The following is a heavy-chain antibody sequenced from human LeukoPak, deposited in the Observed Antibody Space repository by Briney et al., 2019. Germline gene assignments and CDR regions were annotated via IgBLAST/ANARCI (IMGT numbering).Heavy chain of an antibody. Sequence: SVKVPCKASGGTFSSYAISWVRQAPGQGLEWMGGIIPIFGTANYAQKFQGRVTITADESTSTAYMELSSLRSEDTAVYYCARAGRAVAGLGIDYWGQGTLVTVSS. CDR1: GGTFSSYA. CDR2: IIPIFGTA. CDR3: ARAGRAVAGLGIDY. V-gene: IGHV1-69*13. D-gene: IGHD6-19*01. J-gene: IGHJ4*02.